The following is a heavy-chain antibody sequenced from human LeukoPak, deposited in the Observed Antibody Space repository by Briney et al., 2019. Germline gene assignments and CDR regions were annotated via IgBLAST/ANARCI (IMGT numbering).Heavy chain of an antibody. J-gene: IGHJ4*02. CDR1: GYTFTSYG. D-gene: IGHD5-24*01. V-gene: IGHV1-18*01. Sequence: GASVTVSCKASGYTFTSYGISWVRQAPGQGLEWMGWISAYNGNTNYAQKLQGRVTMTTDTSTSTAYMELRSLRSDDTAVYYCARYRLRWLRSSFEYYFDYWGQGTLVTVSS. CDR2: ISAYNGNT. CDR3: ARYRLRWLRSSFEYYFDY.